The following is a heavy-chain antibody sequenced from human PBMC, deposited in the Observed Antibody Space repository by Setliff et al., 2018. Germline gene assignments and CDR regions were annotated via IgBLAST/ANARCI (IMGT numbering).Heavy chain of an antibody. Sequence: AASVKVSCKASGRTFTKYGLSWVRQAPGQGLEWMGWTITMFGKTNYARKFQGRVTVTADESTSTAYMELSSLRSEDTAVYYCARGSVEYSRGWYYFDYWAQGTLGTVAS. CDR1: GRTFTKYG. J-gene: IGHJ4*02. V-gene: IGHV1-69*13. CDR2: TITMFGKT. D-gene: IGHD6-19*01. CDR3: ARGSVEYSRGWYYFDY.